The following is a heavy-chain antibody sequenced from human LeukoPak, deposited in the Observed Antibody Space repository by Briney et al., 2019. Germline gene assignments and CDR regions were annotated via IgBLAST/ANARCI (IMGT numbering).Heavy chain of an antibody. CDR3: ARVEATTGRNYHYYYMDV. V-gene: IGHV3-21*01. CDR2: INTGSTYM. CDR1: GFYFSAYS. Sequence: PGGSLRLSCAASGFYFSAYSMNWVRQAPGKGLEWVSSINTGSTYMYYADSVKGRFTIPRDNDKNSLHLQMSSPRADDTAVYFCARVEATTGRNYHYYYMDVWGKGTTVTVSS. J-gene: IGHJ6*03. D-gene: IGHD1-1*01.